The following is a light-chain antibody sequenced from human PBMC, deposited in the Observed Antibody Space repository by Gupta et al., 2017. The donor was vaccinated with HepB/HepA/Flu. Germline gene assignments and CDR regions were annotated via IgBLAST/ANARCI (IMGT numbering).Light chain of an antibody. CDR2: RDN. CDR1: NFNIGSNL. V-gene: IGLV1-47*01. Sequence: QSVLTQPPSASETPGQRVSISCSGSNFNIGSNLVYWYQQLPGTAPRLLIYRDNQRPSGVPDRFSGSKSGTSASLAISELRSEDEADYYCISWDDSLSGLVFGGGTKLTVL. J-gene: IGLJ3*02. CDR3: ISWDDSLSGLV.